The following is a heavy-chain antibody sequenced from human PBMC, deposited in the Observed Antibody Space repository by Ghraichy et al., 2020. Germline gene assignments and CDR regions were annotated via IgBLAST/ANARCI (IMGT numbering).Heavy chain of an antibody. V-gene: IGHV2-5*02. D-gene: IGHD6-19*01. CDR1: GFSLSTSGVG. CDR2: IYWDDDK. J-gene: IGHJ4*02. Sequence: SGPTLVKPTQTLTLTCTFSGFSLSTSGVGVGWIRQPPGKALEWLALIYWDDDKRYSPSLKSRLTITKDTSKNQVVLTMTNMDPVDTATYYCAHTGVDGSGWFYFDYWGQGTLVTVSS. CDR3: AHTGVDGSGWFYFDY.